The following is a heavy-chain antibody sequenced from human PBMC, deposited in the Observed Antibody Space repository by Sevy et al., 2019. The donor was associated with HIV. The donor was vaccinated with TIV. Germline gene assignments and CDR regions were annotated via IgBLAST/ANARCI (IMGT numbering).Heavy chain of an antibody. V-gene: IGHV4-31*03. CDR2: IYPSGNT. CDR3: ARVGYDSSGYYPSTFDY. Sequence: SETLSLTCTVSGGSFSSGDSYWSWIRQHPGKGLEWIGYIYPSGNTYYKSSLKSRATISGDTSKNQFSLELSSVTAADTAVYYCARVGYDSSGYYPSTFDYWGQGSLVTVSS. CDR1: GGSFSSGDSY. J-gene: IGHJ4*02. D-gene: IGHD3-22*01.